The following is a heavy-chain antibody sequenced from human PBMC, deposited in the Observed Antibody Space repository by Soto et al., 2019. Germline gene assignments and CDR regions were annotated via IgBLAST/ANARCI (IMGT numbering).Heavy chain of an antibody. CDR1: GFMFRAYT. CDR3: ATPYYFNH. Sequence: PAGSVRHSCAAWGFMFRAYTRNWVRQAPGKGLEWLSSISDDSSYIDYADSLRGRFTVSRDNARNSLYLQIDSLGVEDTAVYYCATPYYFNHWGPGTLVTVSS. J-gene: IGHJ1*01. D-gene: IGHD3-16*01. CDR2: ISDDSSYI. V-gene: IGHV3-21*06.